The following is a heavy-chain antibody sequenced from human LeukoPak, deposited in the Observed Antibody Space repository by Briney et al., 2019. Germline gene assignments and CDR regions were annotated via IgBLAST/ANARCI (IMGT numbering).Heavy chain of an antibody. D-gene: IGHD1-26*01. V-gene: IGHV3-7*03. CDR3: ARVQWELRGVGSYFEY. CDR2: IKQDGSEK. J-gene: IGHJ4*02. Sequence: HPGGSLRLSCAVSGFTFSSYWMSWVRQAPGKGLEWVANIKQDGSEKYYEDAVKGRFTMSRDNAKNSLYLQMNSLRAEDTAVYYCARVQWELRGVGSYFEYWGQGALVTVSS. CDR1: GFTFSSYW.